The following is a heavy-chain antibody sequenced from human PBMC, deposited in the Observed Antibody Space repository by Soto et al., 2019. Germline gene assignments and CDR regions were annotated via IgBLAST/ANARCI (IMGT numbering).Heavy chain of an antibody. CDR3: ARDLHYYDSSGSDDAFDI. V-gene: IGHV1-46*01. Sequence: QVQLVQSGAEVKKPGASVKVSCKASGYTFTSYYMHWVRQAPGQGLEWMGIINPSGGSTSYAQKFQGRVTMTRDTSTSTVYMELSSLRSEDTAVYYCARDLHYYDSSGSDDAFDIWGQGTMVTVSS. J-gene: IGHJ3*02. D-gene: IGHD3-22*01. CDR2: INPSGGST. CDR1: GYTFTSYY.